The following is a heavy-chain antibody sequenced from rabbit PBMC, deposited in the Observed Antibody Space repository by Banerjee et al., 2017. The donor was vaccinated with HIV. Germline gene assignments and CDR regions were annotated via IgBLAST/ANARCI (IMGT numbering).Heavy chain of an antibody. CDR1: GFSFSNKYV. V-gene: IGHV1S45*01. CDR2: INTSSGNT. Sequence: QEQLEESGGDLVKPEGSLTLTCTASGFSFSNKYVMCWVRQAPGKGLEWIACINTSSGNTVYATWAKGRFTISKTSWTTVTLQMTSLTAADTATYFCARYLTGVTGWNVNLWGPGTLVTVS. CDR3: ARYLTGVTGWNVNL. J-gene: IGHJ4*01. D-gene: IGHD7-1*01.